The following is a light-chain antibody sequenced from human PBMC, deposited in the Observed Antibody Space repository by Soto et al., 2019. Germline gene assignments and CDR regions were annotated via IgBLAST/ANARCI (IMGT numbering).Light chain of an antibody. J-gene: IGKJ5*01. CDR3: QQYNSYSIT. CDR1: QGIGNA. Sequence: IQMPQSASTISASAGDRVTISCRASQGIGNALGWYQQKPGKTPKLLIYDASSLESGVPSRFSGSGSGTEFTLTISSLQPDDFATYYCQQYNSYSITFGQGTLLEI. V-gene: IGKV1-5*01. CDR2: DAS.